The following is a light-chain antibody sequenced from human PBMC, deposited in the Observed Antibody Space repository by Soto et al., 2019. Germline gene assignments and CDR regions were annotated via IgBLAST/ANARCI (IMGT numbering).Light chain of an antibody. J-gene: IGLJ3*02. CDR2: NNN. Sequence: QSVLTQPPSASGTPGQRVIISCSGSSSNIGTNTVNWYQLLPGTAPKLLIYNNNRQPSGVPDRFSGSKSGTSASLAISGLQSEDEADYYCAAWDDSLNGWVFGGGTKLTLL. CDR1: SSNIGTNT. V-gene: IGLV1-44*01. CDR3: AAWDDSLNGWV.